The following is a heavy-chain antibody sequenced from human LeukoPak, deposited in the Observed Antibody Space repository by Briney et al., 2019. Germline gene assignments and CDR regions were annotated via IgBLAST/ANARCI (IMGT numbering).Heavy chain of an antibody. J-gene: IGHJ4*02. CDR2: VSGSGDRM. CDR3: AKAAAAPGFDF. V-gene: IGHV3-23*01. D-gene: IGHD6-13*01. CDR1: GFTSSSYA. Sequence: GGSLRLSCAASGFTSSSYALNWVRQAPGKGLEWVATVSGSGDRMYHADSVKGRFTISRDNSKNTIYLQVNSLRAEDTALYYCAKAAAAPGFDFWGQGTLVTVSS.